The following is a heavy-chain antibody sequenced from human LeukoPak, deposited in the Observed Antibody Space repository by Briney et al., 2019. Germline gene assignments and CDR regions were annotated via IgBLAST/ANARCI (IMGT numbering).Heavy chain of an antibody. CDR2: FYPGDSDT. V-gene: IGHV5-51*01. J-gene: IGHJ4*02. CDR3: ARHLRGSATYPIDY. D-gene: IGHD3-10*01. CDR1: GYSFTNYW. Sequence: GESLKISCRGSGYSFTNYWIGWVRQMPGKGLEWMGIFYPGDSDTRYSPSSQGQVTISADKSISTAYLQWSSLKASDTAMYYCARHLRGSATYPIDYWGQGTLVTVSS.